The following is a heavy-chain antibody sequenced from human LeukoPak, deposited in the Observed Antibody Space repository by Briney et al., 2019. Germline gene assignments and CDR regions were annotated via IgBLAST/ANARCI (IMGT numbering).Heavy chain of an antibody. CDR1: GYAFSSYG. D-gene: IGHD2/OR15-2a*01. J-gene: IGHJ6*02. V-gene: IGHV1-18*01. CDR2: ISASNGHT. Sequence: ASVKVSCKASGYAFSSYGINWVRQAPGQGLEWMGWISASNGHTNYAQKFQGRVTLTTDTSTSTAYMELRALRTDDTAAYYCARDRATFSYYYYGMDVWGQGTTVTVSS. CDR3: ARDRATFSYYYYGMDV.